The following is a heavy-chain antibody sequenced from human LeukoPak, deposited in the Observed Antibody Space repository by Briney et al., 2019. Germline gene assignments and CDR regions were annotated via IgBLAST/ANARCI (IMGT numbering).Heavy chain of an antibody. CDR1: GGSFSGYY. Sequence: SETLSLTCAVYGGSFSGYYWSWIRQPPGKGLEWIGEINHSGSTNYNPSLKSRVTISVDTSKNQFSLKLSSVTAADTAVYYCARELYSYVHNDAFDIWGLGTMVTVSS. CDR3: ARELYSYVHNDAFDI. J-gene: IGHJ3*02. CDR2: INHSGST. V-gene: IGHV4-34*01. D-gene: IGHD5-18*01.